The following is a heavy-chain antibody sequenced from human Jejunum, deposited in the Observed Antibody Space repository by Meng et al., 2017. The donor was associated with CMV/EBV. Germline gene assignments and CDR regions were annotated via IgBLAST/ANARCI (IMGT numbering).Heavy chain of an antibody. D-gene: IGHD3-10*01. J-gene: IGHJ4*02. CDR1: GLTFSGQW. CDR2: ITPDGSSA. Sequence: LSCTASGLTFSGQWMHWVRQTPGKGLVCVSRITPDGSSAFYADSVKGRFTISRDNARNTLYLQINSLRAEDTAVYYCVSGDIQVGDYWGQGTLVTVSS. CDR3: VSGDIQVGDY. V-gene: IGHV3-74*01.